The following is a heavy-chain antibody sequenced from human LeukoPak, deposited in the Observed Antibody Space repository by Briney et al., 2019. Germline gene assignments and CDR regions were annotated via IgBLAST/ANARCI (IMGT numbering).Heavy chain of an antibody. V-gene: IGHV3-21*01. J-gene: IGHJ6*02. Sequence: GGSLRLSCAASGFTFSSYSMNWVRQAPGKGLEWVSSISSSSSYIYYADSVKGRFTISRDNAKNSLYLQMNSLRAEDTAVYYCARGVNPSSPSYYYYGMDVWGQGTTVTVSS. CDR2: ISSSSSYI. CDR3: ARGVNPSSPSYYYYGMDV. CDR1: GFTFSSYS.